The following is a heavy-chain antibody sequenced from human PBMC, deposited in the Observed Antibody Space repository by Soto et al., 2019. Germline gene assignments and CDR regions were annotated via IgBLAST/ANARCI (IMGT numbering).Heavy chain of an antibody. D-gene: IGHD3-22*01. CDR1: GFTFSDYY. V-gene: IGHV3-11*01. CDR3: ARDLGYYDSSGYLDY. Sequence: GGSLRLSCAASGFTFSDYYMSWIRQAPGKGLEWVSYISSSGDIIYYADSMKGRFTISRDNARNSLYLQMNNLRAEDTAVYYCARDLGYYDSSGYLDYWGQGTLVTVSS. CDR2: ISSSGDII. J-gene: IGHJ4*02.